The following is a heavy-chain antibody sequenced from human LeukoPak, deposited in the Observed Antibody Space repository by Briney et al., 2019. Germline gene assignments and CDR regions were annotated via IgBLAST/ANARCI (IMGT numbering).Heavy chain of an antibody. D-gene: IGHD5-18*01. Sequence: GGSLRLSCVASVFNYNMYAIHWVRQAPCKGLEWVAFIRYDGSNKYYADSVKGRFTISRDNSKNTLYLQMNSLRAEDTAVYYCAKEETWIQLWFGVKSYDYWGQGTLVTVSS. CDR2: IRYDGSNK. J-gene: IGHJ4*02. V-gene: IGHV3-30*02. CDR1: VFNYNMYA. CDR3: AKEETWIQLWFGVKSYDY.